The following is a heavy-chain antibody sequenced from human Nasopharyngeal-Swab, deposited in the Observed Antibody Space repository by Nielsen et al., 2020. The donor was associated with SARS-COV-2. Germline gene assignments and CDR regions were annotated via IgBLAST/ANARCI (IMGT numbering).Heavy chain of an antibody. CDR3: ARARAAGRNNWFDP. CDR2: IKQDGSEK. CDR1: GFTFSSYW. V-gene: IGHV3-7*01. J-gene: IGHJ5*02. D-gene: IGHD6-13*01. Sequence: GGSLRLSCAASGFTFSSYWMSWVRQAPGKGLEWVANIKQDGSEKYYVDSVKGRFTISRDNAKNSLYLQMNSLRAEDTAVYYCARARAAGRNNWFDPWGRGTLVTVSS.